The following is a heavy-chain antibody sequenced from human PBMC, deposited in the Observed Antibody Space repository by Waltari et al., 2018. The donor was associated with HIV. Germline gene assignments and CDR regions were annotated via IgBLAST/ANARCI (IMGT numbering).Heavy chain of an antibody. CDR1: GFTVRSYS. D-gene: IGHD2-8*01. CDR3: AREGFCSNGVCSHYYGMDV. V-gene: IGHV3-21*01. CDR2: ISTSYRYI. Sequence: EVQLVESGGGLVKPGGSMRLSFGASGFTVRSYSMNRVGQAPGKGLEWFSSISTSYRYIYYADSLKGRFTISRDNAKNSLYLQMNSLRAEDTAVYYCAREGFCSNGVCSHYYGMDVWGQGTTVTVSS. J-gene: IGHJ6*02.